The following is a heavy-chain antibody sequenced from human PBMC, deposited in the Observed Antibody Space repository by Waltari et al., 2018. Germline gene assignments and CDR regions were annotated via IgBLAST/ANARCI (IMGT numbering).Heavy chain of an antibody. J-gene: IGHJ6*04. V-gene: IGHV3-74*01. CDR3: ARDHYYSKDV. Sequence: EVQLVESGGGLVQPGGSLRLSCEASGFIFSTYWMHWVRQAPGKGLVWVSSIDNGDGSGTSDADSVKGRFTISRDNAKNTLYLQMNSLRAEDTGVYYCARDHYYSKDVWGTGTTVTVSS. CDR2: IDNGDGSGT. CDR1: GFIFSTYW.